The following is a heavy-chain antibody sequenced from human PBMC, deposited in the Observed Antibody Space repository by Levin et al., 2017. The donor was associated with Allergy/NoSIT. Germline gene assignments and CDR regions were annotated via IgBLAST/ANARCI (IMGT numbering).Heavy chain of an antibody. CDR2: IKSKTDGGTT. V-gene: IGHV3-15*01. CDR1: GFTFSNAW. CDR3: TTEVTMIDEPFDY. Sequence: GESLKISCAASGFTFSNAWMSWVRQAPGKGLEWVGRIKSKTDGGTTDYAAPVKGRFTISRDDSKNTLYLQMNSLKTEDTAVYYCTTEVTMIDEPFDYWGQGTLVTVSS. J-gene: IGHJ4*02. D-gene: IGHD3-22*01.